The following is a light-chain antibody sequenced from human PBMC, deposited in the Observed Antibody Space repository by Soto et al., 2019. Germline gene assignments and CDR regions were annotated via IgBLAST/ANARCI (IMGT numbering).Light chain of an antibody. J-gene: IGKJ4*01. CDR3: MQALQPLT. CDR1: QSLLYSDGYNY. CDR2: LGS. V-gene: IGKV2-28*01. Sequence: DIVMTQSPLSLPVTPVEPASISCRSSQSLLYSDGYNYLDWFLQKPGQSPQLLIYLGSNRASGVPDRFSGSGSGTDFTLKISRVEAEDVGIYYCMQALQPLTFGGGTKVEIK.